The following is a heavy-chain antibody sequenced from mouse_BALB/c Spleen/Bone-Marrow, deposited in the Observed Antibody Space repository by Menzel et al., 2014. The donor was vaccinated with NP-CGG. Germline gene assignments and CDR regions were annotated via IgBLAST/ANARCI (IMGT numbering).Heavy chain of an antibody. CDR1: GFDSSGYW. Sequence: EVKLVESGGGLVQPGGSLKLSCAASGFDSSGYWMSWVRQAPGKGLEWIGEINPDSSTINYTPSLKDKFIISRDNAKNTLYLQMSKARSEDTALYYCARLGYYGTMDYWGQGTSVTVSS. V-gene: IGHV4-1*02. CDR3: ARLGYYGTMDY. J-gene: IGHJ4*01. CDR2: INPDSSTI. D-gene: IGHD1-1*01.